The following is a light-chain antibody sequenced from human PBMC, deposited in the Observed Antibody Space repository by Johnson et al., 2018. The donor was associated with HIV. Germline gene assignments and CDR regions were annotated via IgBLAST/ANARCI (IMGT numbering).Light chain of an antibody. V-gene: IGLV1-51*01. J-gene: IGLJ1*01. CDR2: DNN. CDR3: GTWDSSLSALWV. CDR1: SSNIDNNF. Sequence: QSVLTQPPSVSAAPGQKVTISCSGSSSNIDNNFVSWYQQFPGTAPKLLIYDNNKRPSEIPDRFSGSKSGTSATLGITGLQTGDEADYYCGTWDSSLSALWVFGTGTKVTVL.